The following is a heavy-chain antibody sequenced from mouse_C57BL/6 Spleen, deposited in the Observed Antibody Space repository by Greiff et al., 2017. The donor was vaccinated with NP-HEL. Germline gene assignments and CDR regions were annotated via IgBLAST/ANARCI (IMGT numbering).Heavy chain of an antibody. CDR3: ARDLEGLRLAWFAY. CDR2: ISDGGSYT. Sequence: EVKVVESGGGLVKPGGSLKLSCAASGFTFSSYAMSWVRQTPEKRLEWVATISDGGSYTYYPDNVKGRFTISRDNAKNNLYLQMSHLKSEDTAMYYCARDLEGLRLAWFAYWGQGTLVTVSA. CDR1: GFTFSSYA. J-gene: IGHJ3*01. D-gene: IGHD3-2*02. V-gene: IGHV5-4*01.